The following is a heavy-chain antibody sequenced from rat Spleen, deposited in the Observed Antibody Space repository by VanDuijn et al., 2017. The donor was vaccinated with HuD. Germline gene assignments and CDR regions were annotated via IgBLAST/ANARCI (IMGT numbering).Heavy chain of an antibody. J-gene: IGHJ3*01. CDR3: TRSYGGYSQHWFAY. V-gene: IGHV2-1*01. CDR1: GFSLISYS. D-gene: IGHD1-11*01. CDR2: LWSDGRT. Sequence: QVQLKESGPGLVPPSQTLSLTCSVSGFSLISYSVHWVRQPPGKGLEWMGGLWSDGRTDYNSILKSRLSISRYTSKSQVFLKMNSLPTDDTAIYFCTRSYGGYSQHWFAYWGQGTLVTVSS.